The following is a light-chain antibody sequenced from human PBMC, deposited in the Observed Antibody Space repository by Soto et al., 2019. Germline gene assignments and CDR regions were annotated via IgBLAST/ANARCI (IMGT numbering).Light chain of an antibody. Sequence: QSALTQPASVSGSPGQSIAVSCTGTSSDVGGYNYVSWYQQRPGKGPKLSLYDVSSRPSGVSHRFSGSQSGNTASLTITGNQAEDEADYFCNSYTDSGTYVFGTGTKLTVL. CDR1: SSDVGGYNY. J-gene: IGLJ1*01. CDR2: DVS. CDR3: NSYTDSGTYV. V-gene: IGLV2-14*01.